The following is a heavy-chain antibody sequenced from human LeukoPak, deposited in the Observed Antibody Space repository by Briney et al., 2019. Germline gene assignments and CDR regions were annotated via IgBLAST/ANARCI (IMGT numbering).Heavy chain of an antibody. CDR3: ARGVIADYYYYGMDV. Sequence: GASVKVSCKASGGTFSSYAISWVRQAPGQGLEWMGGINPIFGTANYAQKFQGRVTITADESTSTAYMELSSLRSEDTAVYYCARGVIADYYYYGMDVWGQGTTVTVSS. CDR1: GGTFSSYA. D-gene: IGHD3-16*02. CDR2: INPIFGTA. V-gene: IGHV1-69*13. J-gene: IGHJ6*02.